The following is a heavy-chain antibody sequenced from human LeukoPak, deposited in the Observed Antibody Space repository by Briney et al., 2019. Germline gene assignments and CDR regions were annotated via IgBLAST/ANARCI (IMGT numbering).Heavy chain of an antibody. CDR2: IYSSGST. D-gene: IGHD2-8*01. CDR3: ARAVLDCPNSVCYNYYYYMDV. V-gene: IGHV4-61*09. J-gene: IGHJ6*03. Sequence: PSQTLSLTCTVSGGSVSSGSYYWSWIRQPAGKGLEWIGHIYSSGSTNYNPSLKSRVTISVDTSKSQFSLKLSSVTAADTAVYYCARAVLDCPNSVCYNYYYYMDVWGKGTTVTVSS. CDR1: GGSVSSGSYY.